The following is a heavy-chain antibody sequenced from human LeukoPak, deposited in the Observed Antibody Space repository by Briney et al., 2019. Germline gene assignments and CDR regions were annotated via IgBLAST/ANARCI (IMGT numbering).Heavy chain of an antibody. Sequence: PGGSLRVSCAASGFIFSSYWMSWVRQAPGKGLEWVANIKEDGSEKKYVDSVKGRFTISRDNAKNSVYLQMNSLRAEDTAVYYCAREHDYGDYVDYWGQGTLVTVSS. CDR3: AREHDYGDYVDY. D-gene: IGHD4-17*01. CDR2: IKEDGSEK. CDR1: GFIFSSYW. J-gene: IGHJ4*02. V-gene: IGHV3-7*01.